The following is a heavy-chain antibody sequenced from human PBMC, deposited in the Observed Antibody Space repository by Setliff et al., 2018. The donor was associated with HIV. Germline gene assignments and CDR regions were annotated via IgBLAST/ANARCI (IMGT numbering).Heavy chain of an antibody. V-gene: IGHV3-7*01. CDR1: GSTFSRCW. Sequence: GESLRLSCVASGSTFSRCWMSWVRQAPGKGLEWVGNIKQDGSEKNYVDSVKGRFTISRDNAKNSLYLQMNSLRDDDTAMYYCACPKEGYSGSGGAFENWGQGTMVTVSS. CDR3: ACPKEGYSGSGGAFEN. D-gene: IGHD3-10*01. J-gene: IGHJ3*02. CDR2: IKQDGSEK.